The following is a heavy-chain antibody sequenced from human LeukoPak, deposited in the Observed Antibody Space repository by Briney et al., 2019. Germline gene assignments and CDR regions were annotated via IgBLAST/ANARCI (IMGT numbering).Heavy chain of an antibody. CDR2: IYYSGST. J-gene: IGHJ4*02. Sequence: SETLSLTCTVSGGSISSSSYYWGWIRQPPGKGLEWIGSIYYSGSTYYNPSLKSRVTISVDTSKNQFSLKLSSVTAADTAVYYCARVGFDGGEFLRYYYFDYWGQGTLVTVSS. CDR3: ARVGFDGGEFLRYYYFDY. CDR1: GGSISSSSYY. D-gene: IGHD3-16*01. V-gene: IGHV4-39*07.